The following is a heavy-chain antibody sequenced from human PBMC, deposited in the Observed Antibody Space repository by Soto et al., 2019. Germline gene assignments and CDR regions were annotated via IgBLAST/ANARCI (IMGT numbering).Heavy chain of an antibody. CDR3: ARDGGPSYRSSARLYYYYYVMDV. V-gene: IGHV1-18*01. CDR1: GGTFSSYA. CDR2: ISAYNGNT. J-gene: IGHJ6*02. D-gene: IGHD6-6*01. Sequence: ASVKVSCKASGGTFSSYAISWVRQAPGQGLEWMGWISAYNGNTNYAQKLQGRVTMTTDTSTSTAYMELRSLRSDDTAVYYCARDGGPSYRSSARLYYYYYVMDVWGQGTTVSVSS.